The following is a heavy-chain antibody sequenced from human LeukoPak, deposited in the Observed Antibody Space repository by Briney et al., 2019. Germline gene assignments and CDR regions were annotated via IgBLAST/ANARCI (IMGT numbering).Heavy chain of an antibody. Sequence: GGSLRLSCAASGFTFSSYWMTWVRQAPGKGLEWVASINQDGSEKYYVDSVKGRFTISRDNAKNSLYLQMNSLRAEDTAVYYCAREYVDTAMVGAFDIWGQGTMVTVSS. D-gene: IGHD5-18*01. J-gene: IGHJ3*02. CDR1: GFTFSSYW. V-gene: IGHV3-7*01. CDR3: AREYVDTAMVGAFDI. CDR2: INQDGSEK.